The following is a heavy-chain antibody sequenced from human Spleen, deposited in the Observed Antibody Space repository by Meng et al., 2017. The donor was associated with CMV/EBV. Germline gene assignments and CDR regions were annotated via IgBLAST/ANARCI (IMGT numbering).Heavy chain of an antibody. J-gene: IGHJ4*02. CDR3: ARDHNWGPDH. Sequence: GESLKISFKASGFYFSDHYMHWLRQAPGQGLEWMGWIKPDSCATNYAQTFQGRVTMTTDSSITTAYMELIVLTSDDTAVYYCARDHNWGPDHWGQGTLVTVS. V-gene: IGHV1-2*02. D-gene: IGHD1-1*01. CDR2: IKPDSCAT. CDR1: GFYFSDHY.